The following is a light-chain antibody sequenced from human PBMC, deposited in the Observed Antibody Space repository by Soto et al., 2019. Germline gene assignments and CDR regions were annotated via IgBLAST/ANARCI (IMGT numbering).Light chain of an antibody. Sequence: QSVLTQPPSVSGAPGQRVTISCTGSSSNIGAGYDVHWYQQLPGTAPKLLIYGNSNRPSGVPDRFSGSKSGTSASLAITGXXXXXXADYYCQSYDSSLSAHVVFGGGTKLTVL. J-gene: IGLJ2*01. CDR2: GNS. CDR1: SSNIGAGYD. V-gene: IGLV1-40*01. CDR3: QSYDSSLSAHVV.